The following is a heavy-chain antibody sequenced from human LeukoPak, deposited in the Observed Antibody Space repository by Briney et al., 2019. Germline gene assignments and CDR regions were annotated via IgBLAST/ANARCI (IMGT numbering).Heavy chain of an antibody. CDR3: AREPAAGPDFMFDS. J-gene: IGHJ4*02. V-gene: IGHV3-30*04. Sequence: PWGSLRLSCAASGFTFSSYAMSWVRQAPGKGLDWVAEISFDGTVKSYGDSVKGRFTISRDNSKNAVYLQMNSLRVEDTAVYFCAREPAAGPDFMFDSWGQGTLVTVSS. D-gene: IGHD6-13*01. CDR2: ISFDGTVK. CDR1: GFTFSSYA.